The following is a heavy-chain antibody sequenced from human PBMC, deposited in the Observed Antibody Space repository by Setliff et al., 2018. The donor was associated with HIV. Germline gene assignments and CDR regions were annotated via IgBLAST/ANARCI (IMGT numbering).Heavy chain of an antibody. CDR2: ISAAGTI. CDR3: ARDEGRTTGSWWDQSASWYLDY. CDR1: GGSISSSS. V-gene: IGHV4-4*07. Sequence: SETLSLTCTVSGGSISSSSWSWIRQPAGKRLEFIGRISAAGTINYNPSLRSRVTLSVDTSENQFSLTVNSVTAADTAMYFCARDEGRTTGSWWDQSASWYLDYWGHGILVTVSS. D-gene: IGHD6-13*01. J-gene: IGHJ4*01.